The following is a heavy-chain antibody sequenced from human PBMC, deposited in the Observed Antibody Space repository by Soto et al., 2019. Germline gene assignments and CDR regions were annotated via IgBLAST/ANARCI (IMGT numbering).Heavy chain of an antibody. CDR3: AKDHTPMTTVPPGD. D-gene: IGHD4-17*01. CDR1: GFTFSSYG. J-gene: IGHJ4*02. Sequence: QVQLVESGGGVVQPGRSLRLSCAASGFTFSSYGMHWVRQAPGKGLEWVAVISYDVSNKYYADSVKGRFTISRDNSKNTLYLQMNSLRAEDTAVYYCAKDHTPMTTVPPGDWGQGTLVTVSS. CDR2: ISYDVSNK. V-gene: IGHV3-30*18.